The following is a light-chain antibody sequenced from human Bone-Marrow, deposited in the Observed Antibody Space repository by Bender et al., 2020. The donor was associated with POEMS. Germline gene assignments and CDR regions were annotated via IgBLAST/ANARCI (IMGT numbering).Light chain of an antibody. CDR1: TAAVTYGHF. J-gene: IGLJ3*02. CDR3: LLFADGVRV. Sequence: QTVVTQEPSLTVSPGGTVTLTCSASTAAVTYGHFPNWFQQKPGQEPRALIYSTDNRHSWTPARFSGSLLGGKAALTLSGVQPEDEADYYCLLFADGVRVFGGGTKLTVL. CDR2: STD. V-gene: IGLV7-43*01.